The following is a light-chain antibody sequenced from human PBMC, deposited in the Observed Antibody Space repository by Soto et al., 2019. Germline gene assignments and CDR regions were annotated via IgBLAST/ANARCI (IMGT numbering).Light chain of an antibody. CDR3: ATWDRSLSVGV. CDR1: SSNIGNNY. J-gene: IGLJ2*01. V-gene: IGLV1-51*01. CDR2: DND. Sequence: QSVLTQPPSVSAAPGQKVTISCSGSSSNIGNNYVFRYQQLPGTAPQLLIYDNDKRPSGIPDRCSGAKSGTSATLGITGLQTGDEADYYCATWDRSLSVGVFGGGTKLTVL.